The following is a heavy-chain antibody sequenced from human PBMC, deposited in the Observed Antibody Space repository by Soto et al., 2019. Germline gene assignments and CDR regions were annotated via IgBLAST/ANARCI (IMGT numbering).Heavy chain of an antibody. Sequence: SQTLPRTYALSGGSVSSFTCSWYWIKQSPSRGLEWLGRTYHRSKWYTDYAVSVKGRITITPDTSKNQFSLQVNSVTPEDTAVYYCARAVTGYWFVPWGQGTAVTVSS. D-gene: IGHD2-2*03. CDR1: GGSVSSFTCS. V-gene: IGHV6-1*01. CDR3: ARAVTGYWFVP. J-gene: IGHJ5*01. CDR2: TYHRSKWYT.